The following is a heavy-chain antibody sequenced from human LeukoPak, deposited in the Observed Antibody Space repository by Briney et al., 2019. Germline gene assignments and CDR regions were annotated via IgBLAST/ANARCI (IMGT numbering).Heavy chain of an antibody. V-gene: IGHV4-4*02. CDR2: IYNSGST. CDR1: GGSISSNNW. D-gene: IGHD3-16*02. J-gene: IGHJ4*02. CDR3: ARVGYVWGSYRYTFDY. Sequence: GTLSLTCAVSGGSISSNNWWSWVRQTPGKGLEWIGEIYNSGSTNYNPSLKSRVTISVDKSKNQFSLRLSSVTAADTAVYYCARVGYVWGSYRYTFDYWGQGTLVTVTS.